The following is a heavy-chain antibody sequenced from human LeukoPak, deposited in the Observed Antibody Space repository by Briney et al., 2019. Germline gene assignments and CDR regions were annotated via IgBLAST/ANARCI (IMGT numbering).Heavy chain of an antibody. J-gene: IGHJ4*02. CDR2: INPNSGGT. V-gene: IGHV1-2*02. CDR3: ARGDCSSTSCYPI. D-gene: IGHD2-2*01. Sequence: VKVSCKASGYTFTGYYMHWVRQAPGQGLEWMGWINPNSGGTNYAQKFQGRVTMTRDTSISTAYMELSRLRSDDTAVYYCARGDCSSTSCYPIWGQGTLVTVSS. CDR1: GYTFTGYY.